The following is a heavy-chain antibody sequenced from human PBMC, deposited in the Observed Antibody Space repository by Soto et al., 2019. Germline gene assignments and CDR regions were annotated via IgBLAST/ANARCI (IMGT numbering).Heavy chain of an antibody. CDR2: ISGSGVST. CDR1: GFTFSSYA. D-gene: IGHD2-2*01. CDR3: AKFYCISTMCQAPAAKSTGGFEI. Sequence: EPQLLESGGGLGHPGGSLRLSCAASGFTFSSYAMSWVRQAPGKGLEWVAAISGSGVSTYYADSVRGRSTISRDNSKNTVDLQMTSLRAEDTAVYYCAKFYCISTMCQAPAAKSTGGFEIWGQGTLVTVSS. V-gene: IGHV3-23*01. J-gene: IGHJ3*02.